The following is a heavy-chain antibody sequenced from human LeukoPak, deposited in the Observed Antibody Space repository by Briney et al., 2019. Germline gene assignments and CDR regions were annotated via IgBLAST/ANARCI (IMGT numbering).Heavy chain of an antibody. Sequence: GESLKISCKGSGYRFTSYWISWVRQMPGKGLEWMGRIDPSGSYTNYSPSFQGHVTISADKSISTAYLQWSSLKASDTAMYYCARLTTGTTSSDYWGQGTLVTVSS. D-gene: IGHD1-1*01. CDR3: ARLTTGTTSSDY. CDR2: IDPSGSYT. J-gene: IGHJ4*02. CDR1: GYRFTSYW. V-gene: IGHV5-10-1*01.